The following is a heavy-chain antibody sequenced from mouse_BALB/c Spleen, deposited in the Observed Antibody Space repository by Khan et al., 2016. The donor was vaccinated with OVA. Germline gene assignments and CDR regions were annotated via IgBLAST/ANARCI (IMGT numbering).Heavy chain of an antibody. CDR3: ARSPYGNFAY. J-gene: IGHJ3*01. D-gene: IGHD2-1*01. CDR1: GFTFSTYA. CDR2: ISSDGDYT. Sequence: EVELVESGGALVKPGGSLKLSCAASGFTFSTYAMSWVRQTPEKRLEWVATISSDGDYTYYPDNVTGRFTISRDNAKNTLYLQMSSLRSEDTAMYYCARSPYGNFAYWGQGTLVTVSA. V-gene: IGHV5-9-3*01.